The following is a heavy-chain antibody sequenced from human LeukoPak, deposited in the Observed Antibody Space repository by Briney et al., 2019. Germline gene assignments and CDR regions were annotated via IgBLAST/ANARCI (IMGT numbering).Heavy chain of an antibody. V-gene: IGHV4-59*01. Sequence: PSETLSLTCTVSGGSISSYYWSWIRQPPGKGLEWIGYIYYSGSTNYNPSLKSRVTISVDTSKNQFSLKLSSVTAADTAVYYCAREGDSSGYYYGYFQHWGQGTLVTVSS. D-gene: IGHD3-22*01. CDR2: IYYSGST. CDR3: AREGDSSGYYYGYFQH. CDR1: GGSISSYY. J-gene: IGHJ1*01.